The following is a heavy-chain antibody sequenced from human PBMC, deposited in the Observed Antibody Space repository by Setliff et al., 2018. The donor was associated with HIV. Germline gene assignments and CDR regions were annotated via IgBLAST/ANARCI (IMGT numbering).Heavy chain of an antibody. CDR3: ARDGPLEGSYRYYYYYMDV. CDR2: IYYSGST. D-gene: IGHD3-10*01. V-gene: IGHV4-59*11. Sequence: SETLSLTCTVSGGSICSHYWSWIRQPPGKGLEWIGYIYYSGSTKYNPSLKSRVTISVDTSNNQFSLKLSSVTAADTGVYFCARDGPLEGSYRYYYYYMDVWGKGTTVTVSS. J-gene: IGHJ6*03. CDR1: GGSICSHY.